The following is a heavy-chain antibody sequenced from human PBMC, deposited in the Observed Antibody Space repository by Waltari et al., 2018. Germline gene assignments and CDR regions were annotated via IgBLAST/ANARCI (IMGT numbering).Heavy chain of an antibody. Sequence: EVQLVESGGGLVQRGGSLRLSCAASGFTFNNFWMHWVRQDAGKGLMWVSRIKNDGSGPIYAESVKGRFTISRDNAKNTLYLQMNSLRPEDTAVYYCVRAYYDGRLDYWGQGTLVTASS. CDR1: GFTFNNFW. CDR3: VRAYYDGRLDY. D-gene: IGHD3-22*01. CDR2: IKNDGSGP. J-gene: IGHJ4*01. V-gene: IGHV3-74*01.